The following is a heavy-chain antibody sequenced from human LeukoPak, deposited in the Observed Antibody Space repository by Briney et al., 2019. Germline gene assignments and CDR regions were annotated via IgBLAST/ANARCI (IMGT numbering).Heavy chain of an antibody. V-gene: IGHV1-46*01. CDR3: SRGRLWLGEYYFDF. CDR2: LNPNSGST. CDR1: GYTFTNSY. D-gene: IGHD3-10*01. J-gene: IGHJ4*02. Sequence: ASVKVSCKASGYTFTNSYLHWVRQAPGQGLEWMGILNPNSGSTTYAQKFRDRVTMTRDTSTSTAYTELTSLKFDDTAVYYCSRGRLWLGEYYFDFWGQGTLVKVSS.